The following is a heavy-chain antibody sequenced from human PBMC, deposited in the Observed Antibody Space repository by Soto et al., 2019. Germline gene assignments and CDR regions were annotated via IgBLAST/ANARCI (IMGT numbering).Heavy chain of an antibody. CDR2: TDSDGNTA. CDR1: GFTFSSYW. V-gene: IGHV3-74*01. CDR3: ARDTPGTGIDY. J-gene: IGHJ4*02. D-gene: IGHD3-10*01. Sequence: EVQLVESGGDLIQPGGSLILSCAASGFTFSSYWMHWVRQGPGKRLVWVSHTDSDGNTASYADSVQGRFSISRDNAKNTLYMQMSSLRAEDTAVYYCARDTPGTGIDYWGKGTLVTVSS.